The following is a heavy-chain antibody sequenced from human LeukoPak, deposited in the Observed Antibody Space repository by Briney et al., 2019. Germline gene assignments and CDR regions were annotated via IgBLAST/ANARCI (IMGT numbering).Heavy chain of an antibody. Sequence: GGSLRLSCEASGFSFSSYAMNWVRQAPGKGLEWVSVISGNGGTTYYADSVKGRFTISRDNSKNTLYLQMNSLRAEDTAVYYCAKVLELRYFDWFFDYWGQGTLVTVSS. CDR1: GFSFSSYA. J-gene: IGHJ4*02. CDR2: ISGNGGTT. D-gene: IGHD3-9*01. V-gene: IGHV3-23*01. CDR3: AKVLELRYFDWFFDY.